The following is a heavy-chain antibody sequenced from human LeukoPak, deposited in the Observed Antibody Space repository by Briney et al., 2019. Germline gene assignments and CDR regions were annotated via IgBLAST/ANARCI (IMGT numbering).Heavy chain of an antibody. Sequence: VSVKVSCKPSGCTLTGYYMHWVGQAPRQGLEWMGWINLKNGGTNYPQKSQGRVPKTRDTSISTAYMELSRLRSDDTAVYYCARERQLLWFEESPFQYYCMDVGGQGTTVTVSS. CDR2: INLKNGGT. CDR3: ARERQLLWFEESPFQYYCMDV. CDR1: GCTLTGYY. J-gene: IGHJ6*02. D-gene: IGHD3-10*01. V-gene: IGHV1-2*02.